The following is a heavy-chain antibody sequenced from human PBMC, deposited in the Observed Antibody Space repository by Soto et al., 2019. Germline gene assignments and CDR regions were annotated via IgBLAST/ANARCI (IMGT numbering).Heavy chain of an antibody. CDR3: AHRSAWAEYSGYEIFDY. Sequence: SGPTLVNPTQTLTLTCTFSGFSLSTSGVGVGWIRQPPGKALEWLALIYWDDDKRYSPSLKSRLTTTKDTSKNQVVLTMTNMDPVDTATYYCAHRSAWAEYSGYEIFDYWGQGTLVTVSS. D-gene: IGHD5-12*01. V-gene: IGHV2-5*02. CDR2: IYWDDDK. J-gene: IGHJ4*02. CDR1: GFSLSTSGVG.